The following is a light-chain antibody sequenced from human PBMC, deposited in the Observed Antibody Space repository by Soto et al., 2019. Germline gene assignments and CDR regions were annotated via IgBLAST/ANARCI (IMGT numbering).Light chain of an antibody. Sequence: DIQMTQSPSTLSASVGDSVTITCRASQSINTLLAWYQQKPGKTPKLLIYEASSLESGVPSRFRGSGSGTEFTLTLSSVQADDFSTYYCQHFNSYSETFGQGTKVEIK. V-gene: IGKV1-5*03. J-gene: IGKJ1*01. CDR3: QHFNSYSET. CDR2: EAS. CDR1: QSINTL.